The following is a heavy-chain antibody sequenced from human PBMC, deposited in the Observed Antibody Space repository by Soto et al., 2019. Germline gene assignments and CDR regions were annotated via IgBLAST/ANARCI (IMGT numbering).Heavy chain of an antibody. V-gene: IGHV1-2*02. D-gene: IGHD3-10*01. Sequence: ASVKVSCKASGYGFVRYYIHWVRQAPGQGLEWMGWINPDSGDTSYQERFQGRVTMTRDTSLNTAYMDVNGLTSDDTDIYFCARSYGHSDPILDLWGPGTLVTVSS. CDR2: INPDSGDT. CDR3: ARSYGHSDPILDL. CDR1: GYGFVRYY. J-gene: IGHJ4*03.